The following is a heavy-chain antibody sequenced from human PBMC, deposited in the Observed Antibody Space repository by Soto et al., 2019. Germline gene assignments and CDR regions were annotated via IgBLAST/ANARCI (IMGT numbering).Heavy chain of an antibody. Sequence: EVQLVESGGGLVQPGGSLRLSCAASGFTFSSYWMHWVRQVPGKGLEWVSHINTDESRTNYADSVKGRFTISRDNAKKTLYLQMNSLRGEDTAVYYCARDPADCTSTSCSSYGMDVWGQGTTVTVAS. CDR3: ARDPADCTSTSCSSYGMDV. CDR1: GFTFSSYW. J-gene: IGHJ6*02. CDR2: INTDESRT. V-gene: IGHV3-74*01. D-gene: IGHD2-2*01.